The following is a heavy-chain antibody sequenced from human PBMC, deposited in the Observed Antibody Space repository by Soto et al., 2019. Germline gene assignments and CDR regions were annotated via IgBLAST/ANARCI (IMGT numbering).Heavy chain of an antibody. D-gene: IGHD6-19*01. J-gene: IGHJ3*02. CDR1: SAYISSGGYS. CDR2: IYPSGST. Sequence: SKTLSLTCAITSAYISSGGYSRSCIRQTPGKDMNRIEYIYPSGSTYYNTYLKSQVIIPVDRSKNQFSLKLSFVTAADTAVYYCARGHSSGWIDAFDIWGQGTMVT. V-gene: IGHV4-30-2*01. CDR3: ARGHSSGWIDAFDI.